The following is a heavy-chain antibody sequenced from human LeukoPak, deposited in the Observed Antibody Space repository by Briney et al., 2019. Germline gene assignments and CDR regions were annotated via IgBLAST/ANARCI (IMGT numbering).Heavy chain of an antibody. J-gene: IGHJ4*02. CDR1: GFTFSNAW. Sequence: GGSLRLSCAASGFTFSNAWMSWVRQAPGKGLEWVGRIKSKTDGGTTDYAAPVKGRFTISRDDSKNTLYPQMNSLKTEDTAVYYCTTGSTAPPYYFDYWGQGTLVTVSS. CDR2: IKSKTDGGTT. V-gene: IGHV3-15*01. CDR3: TTGSTAPPYYFDY.